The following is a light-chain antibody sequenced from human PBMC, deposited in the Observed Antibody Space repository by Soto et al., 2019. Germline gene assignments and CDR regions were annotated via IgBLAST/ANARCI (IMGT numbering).Light chain of an antibody. Sequence: VLTQSPATLSVSPGERVTLSCRASESVRTSLAWYQHKPGRSPSLLMYGASNRATGVPDRFSGSGSGTDFTLTITSLQSDDLAIYYWQQYSDWPRTFGQGTKVDIK. CDR2: GAS. V-gene: IGKV3-15*01. CDR3: QQYSDWPRT. J-gene: IGKJ1*01. CDR1: ESVRTS.